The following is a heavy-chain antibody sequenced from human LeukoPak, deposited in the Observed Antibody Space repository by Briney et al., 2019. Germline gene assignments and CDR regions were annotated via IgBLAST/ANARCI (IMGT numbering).Heavy chain of an antibody. J-gene: IGHJ4*02. CDR3: ARGWELLLGDY. D-gene: IGHD1-26*01. V-gene: IGHV1-46*01. CDR2: INPSGGST. CDR1: GYTFTSYY. Sequence: ASVKVSCKASGYTFTSYYMHWVRQAPGQGLEWMGIINPSGGSTSYAQKFQGRGTMTRDTSTSTVYMELSSLRSEDTAVYYGARGWELLLGDYWGQASLVTASS.